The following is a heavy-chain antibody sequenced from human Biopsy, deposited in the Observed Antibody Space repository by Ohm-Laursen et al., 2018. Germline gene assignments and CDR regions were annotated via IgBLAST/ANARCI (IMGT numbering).Heavy chain of an antibody. J-gene: IGHJ2*01. CDR3: ARTPGKAVAGRFLDL. CDR2: VPYSGAT. Sequence: SETLSLTCTVSDGSINSNDYYWGWIRQAPGKGLEWLGSVPYSGATYYNPPLTSRATISVDPAKNQFFLKLRSATAADTAVYYCARTPGKAVAGRFLDLWGRGTLVTVSS. CDR1: DGSINSNDYY. D-gene: IGHD6-19*01. V-gene: IGHV4-39*07.